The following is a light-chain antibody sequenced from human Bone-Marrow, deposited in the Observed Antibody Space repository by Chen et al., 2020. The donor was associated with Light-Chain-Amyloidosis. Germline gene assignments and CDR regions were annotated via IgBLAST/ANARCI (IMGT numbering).Light chain of an antibody. CDR2: DDS. Sequence: SYVLTQPSSVSVAPGQTATIACGGNNIGSTSVHWYQQTPGQAPLLVVYDDSDRPSGIPERLSCSNSGNTATLTSRRVEAGDEDDYYCQVWDRSSDRPVFGGGTKLTVL. CDR1: NIGSTS. J-gene: IGLJ3*02. CDR3: QVWDRSSDRPV. V-gene: IGLV3-21*02.